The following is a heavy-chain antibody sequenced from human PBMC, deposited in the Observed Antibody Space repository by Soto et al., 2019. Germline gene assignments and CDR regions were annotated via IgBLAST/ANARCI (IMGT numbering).Heavy chain of an antibody. J-gene: IGHJ3*02. Sequence: SVKVSCKASGGTFSSYAISWVRQAPGQGLEWMGGIIPIFGTANYAQKFQGRVTITAGESTSTAYMELSSLRSEDTAVYYCARVASAWIKDAFDIWGQGKMVTVSS. V-gene: IGHV1-69*13. CDR1: GGTFSSYA. D-gene: IGHD5-12*01. CDR2: IIPIFGTA. CDR3: ARVASAWIKDAFDI.